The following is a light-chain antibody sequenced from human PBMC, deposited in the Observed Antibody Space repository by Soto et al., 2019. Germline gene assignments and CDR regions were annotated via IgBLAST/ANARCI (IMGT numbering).Light chain of an antibody. CDR2: DVS. Sequence: QSALTQPASVSGSPGQSITISCTGTGSDVGGYKYVSWYQQLPGKAPKLMIYDVSYRPSGVSDRFSGSKSGNTASLIISGLRAEDEADYYCSSYASSSPFVFGTGTKLTVL. V-gene: IGLV2-14*01. CDR1: GSDVGGYKY. CDR3: SSYASSSPFV. J-gene: IGLJ1*01.